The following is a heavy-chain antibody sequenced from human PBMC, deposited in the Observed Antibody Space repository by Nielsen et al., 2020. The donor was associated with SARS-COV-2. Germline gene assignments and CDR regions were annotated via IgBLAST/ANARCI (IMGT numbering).Heavy chain of an antibody. CDR3: ARFSRYYYDSSGYPANFDY. CDR1: GGTFSSYA. Sequence: SVKVSCKASGGTFSSYAISWVRQAPGQGPEWMGGIIPIFGTANYAQKFQGRVTITADKSTSTAYMELSSLRSEDTAVYYCARFSRYYYDSSGYPANFDYWGQGTLVTVSS. V-gene: IGHV1-69*06. CDR2: IIPIFGTA. J-gene: IGHJ4*02. D-gene: IGHD3-22*01.